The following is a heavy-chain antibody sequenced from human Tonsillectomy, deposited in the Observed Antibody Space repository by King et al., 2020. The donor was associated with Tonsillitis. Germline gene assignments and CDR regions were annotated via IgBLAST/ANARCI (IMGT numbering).Heavy chain of an antibody. Sequence: VQLVQSGGGLVKPGGSLRLSCAASDFTFGNAWMNWVRQAPGKGLEWVGRIKSKSDGETTDYAAPVKGRFTISRDDSKNTLYLQMNSLKTEDTAVYYCTTSYDSSGYGVDAFDIWGQGTMVTDSA. CDR2: IKSKSDGETT. CDR1: DFTFGNAW. D-gene: IGHD3-22*01. V-gene: IGHV3-15*07. J-gene: IGHJ3*02. CDR3: TTSYDSSGYGVDAFDI.